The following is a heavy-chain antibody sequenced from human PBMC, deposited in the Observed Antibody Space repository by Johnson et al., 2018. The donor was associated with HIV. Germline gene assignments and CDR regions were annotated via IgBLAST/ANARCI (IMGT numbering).Heavy chain of an antibody. J-gene: IGHJ3*01. CDR3: ARDLTWEMQDTFDR. Sequence: VQLVESGGGAVRPGGSLRLSCVVSGFTFEDYGMSWVRQAPGKGLEWVSAINWNGGSTTYADSVKGRFIISRDNAKNSLYLQMNSLRDEDTAFYYCARDLTWEMQDTFDRWGQGTMVTVSS. D-gene: IGHD1-26*01. CDR2: INWNGGST. CDR1: GFTFEDYG. V-gene: IGHV3-20*04.